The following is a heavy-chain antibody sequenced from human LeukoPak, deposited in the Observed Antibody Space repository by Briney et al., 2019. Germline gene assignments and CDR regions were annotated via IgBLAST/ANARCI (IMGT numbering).Heavy chain of an antibody. V-gene: IGHV3-48*02. D-gene: IGHD3-10*01. Sequence: GGSLRLSCAASGFTFSTYSMNWVRQAPGKGLEWVSYISGSSSAIYYADPVKGRFTISRDNAKNSLYLQMTSLRDEDTAVYYCANIYGSGGGYWGQGTLVTVSS. CDR2: ISGSSSAI. CDR1: GFTFSTYS. J-gene: IGHJ4*02. CDR3: ANIYGSGGGY.